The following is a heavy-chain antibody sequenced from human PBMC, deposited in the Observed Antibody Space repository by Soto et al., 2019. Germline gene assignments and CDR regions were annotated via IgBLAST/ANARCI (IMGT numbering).Heavy chain of an antibody. CDR3: ARDGRGGYCSGGSCLRRSRSPEYYYYGMDV. D-gene: IGHD2-15*01. Sequence: SETLSLTCTVSGGSISSYYWSWIRQPAGKGLEWIGRIYTSGSTNYNPSLKSRVTMSVDTSKNQFSLKLSSVTAADTAVYYCARDGRGGYCSGGSCLRRSRSPEYYYYGMDVWGQGTTVTVSS. CDR1: GGSISSYY. V-gene: IGHV4-4*07. CDR2: IYTSGST. J-gene: IGHJ6*02.